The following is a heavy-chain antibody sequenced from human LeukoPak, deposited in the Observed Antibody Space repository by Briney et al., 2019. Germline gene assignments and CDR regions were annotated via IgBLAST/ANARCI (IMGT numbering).Heavy chain of an antibody. D-gene: IGHD6-6*01. V-gene: IGHV4-39*07. Sequence: PSETLSLTCTVSGGSISSSSYYWGWIRQPPGKGLEWIGSIYYSGSTYYNPSLKSRVTISVDTSKNQFSLKLSSVTAADTAVYYCARLGDSSSRLYYFDYWGQGTLVTVSS. J-gene: IGHJ4*02. CDR1: GGSISSSSYY. CDR2: IYYSGST. CDR3: ARLGDSSSRLYYFDY.